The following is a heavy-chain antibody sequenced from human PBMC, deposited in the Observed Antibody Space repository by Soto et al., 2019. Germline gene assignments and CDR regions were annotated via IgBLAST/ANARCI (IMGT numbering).Heavy chain of an antibody. CDR2: ISAYNGNT. D-gene: IGHD2-2*01. Sequence: ASVKVSCKASGYTFTSYGISWGRQAPGQGLEWMGWISAYNGNTNYAQKLQGRVTMTTDTSTSTAYMELRSLRSDDTAVYYCARDADVIVVVPAAIGMDVWGQGTTVTVSS. V-gene: IGHV1-18*01. CDR1: GYTFTSYG. CDR3: ARDADVIVVVPAAIGMDV. J-gene: IGHJ6*02.